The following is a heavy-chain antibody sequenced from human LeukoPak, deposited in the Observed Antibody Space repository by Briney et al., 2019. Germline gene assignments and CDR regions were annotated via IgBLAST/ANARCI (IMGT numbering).Heavy chain of an antibody. J-gene: IGHJ4*02. D-gene: IGHD5-12*01. CDR2: IYHSGST. V-gene: IGHV4-30-2*01. Sequence: PSETLSLTCAVSGGSISSGGYSWSWIRQPPGKGLEWIGYIYHSGSTYYNPSLKSRVTISVDTSKNQFSLKLSSVTAADTAVYYCAREGYSGLFDYWGQGTLVTVSS. CDR1: GGSISSGGYS. CDR3: AREGYSGLFDY.